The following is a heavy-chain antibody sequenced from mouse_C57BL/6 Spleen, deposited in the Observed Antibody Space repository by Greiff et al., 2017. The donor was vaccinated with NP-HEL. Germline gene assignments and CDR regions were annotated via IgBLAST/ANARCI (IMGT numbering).Heavy chain of an antibody. V-gene: IGHV5-6*01. J-gene: IGHJ4*01. Sequence: EVQGVESGGDLVKPGGSLKLSCAASGFTFSSYGMSWVRQTPDKRLEWVATISSGGSYTYYPDSVKGRFTISRDNAKNTLYLQMSSLKSEDTAMYYCARLPYDYEAMYYWGQGTSVTVSS. CDR2: ISSGGSYT. CDR3: ARLPYDYEAMYY. D-gene: IGHD2-4*01. CDR1: GFTFSSYG.